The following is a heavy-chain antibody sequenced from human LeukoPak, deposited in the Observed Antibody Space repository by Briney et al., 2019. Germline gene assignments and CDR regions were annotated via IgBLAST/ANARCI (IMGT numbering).Heavy chain of an antibody. V-gene: IGHV3-11*01. J-gene: IGHJ5*02. Sequence: GGSLRLSCAASGFTFSDYYMSWIRQAPGKGLEWVSYISSSGSTIYYADSVKGRFTISRDNAKNSLYLQMNSLRAEDTAVYYCAKDKIVVVPAAIVPWFDPWGQGTLVTVSS. CDR1: GFTFSDYY. D-gene: IGHD2-2*01. CDR3: AKDKIVVVPAAIVPWFDP. CDR2: ISSSGSTI.